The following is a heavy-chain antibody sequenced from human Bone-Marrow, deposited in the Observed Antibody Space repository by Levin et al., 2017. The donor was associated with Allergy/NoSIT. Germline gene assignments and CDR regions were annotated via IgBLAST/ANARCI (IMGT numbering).Heavy chain of an antibody. CDR3: ARRGRYYYGMDV. Sequence: GESLKISCAASGFSFSTFWMSWVRQAPGKGLEWVANINQAGTERDYVASVKGRLTISRDNAKESVFLHLTSLTAEDTAVYYCARRGRYYYGMDVWGQGTAVTVSS. CDR1: GFSFSTFW. V-gene: IGHV3-7*01. D-gene: IGHD3-16*01. CDR2: INQAGTER. J-gene: IGHJ6*02.